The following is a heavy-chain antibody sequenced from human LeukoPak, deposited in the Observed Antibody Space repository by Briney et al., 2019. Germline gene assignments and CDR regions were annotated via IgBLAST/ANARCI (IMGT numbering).Heavy chain of an antibody. CDR2: INSYSSDI. CDR1: GFTFSSYS. Sequence: GGSLRLSCATSGFTFSSYSMTWVRQAPGKGLDWVSSINSYSSDIYYADSVKGRFTISWDNAKKSLYLQMNSLRAEDTAVYYCAREGYCSSTSCPFDYWGQGTLVTVSS. CDR3: AREGYCSSTSCPFDY. V-gene: IGHV3-21*01. J-gene: IGHJ4*02. D-gene: IGHD2-2*01.